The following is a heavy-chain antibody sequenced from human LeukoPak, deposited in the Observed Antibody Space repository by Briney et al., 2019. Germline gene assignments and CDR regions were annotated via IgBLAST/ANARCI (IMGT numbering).Heavy chain of an antibody. D-gene: IGHD5-24*01. CDR1: GYTFTDNY. Sequence: ASVKVSCKASGYTFTDNYIHWVRQVPGQGLEWMGWINPSSGGTNCAQKFQGRVTMSRDTSINTAYMELSSLRSDDTAVYYCARSKMSDYWGQGTLVTVPS. V-gene: IGHV1-2*02. J-gene: IGHJ4*02. CDR2: INPSSGGT. CDR3: ARSKMSDY.